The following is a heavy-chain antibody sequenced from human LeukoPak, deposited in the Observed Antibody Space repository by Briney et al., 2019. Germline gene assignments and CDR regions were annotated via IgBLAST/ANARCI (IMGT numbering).Heavy chain of an antibody. Sequence: GGSLRLSCAASGFTFSSYAMSWVRQAPGEGLEWVSAISGSGGSTYYADSVKGRFTISRDNSKNTLYLQMNSLRAEDTAVYYCAKETTYYYDSSGYHSYWGQGTLVTVSS. CDR3: AKETTYYYDSSGYHSY. D-gene: IGHD3-22*01. J-gene: IGHJ4*02. CDR2: ISGSGGST. V-gene: IGHV3-23*01. CDR1: GFTFSSYA.